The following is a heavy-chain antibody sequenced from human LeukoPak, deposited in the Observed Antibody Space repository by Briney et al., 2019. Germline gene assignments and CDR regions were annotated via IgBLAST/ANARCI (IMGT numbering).Heavy chain of an antibody. Sequence: SGESPRLSCAASGFTVSSNYMSWVRQAPGKGLEWVSVIYSGGSTYYADSVKGRFTISRDNSKNTLYLQMNSLRAEDTAVYYCARDSGFYYGSGSYDAFDIWGQGTMVTVSS. J-gene: IGHJ3*02. CDR1: GFTVSSNY. CDR3: ARDSGFYYGSGSYDAFDI. CDR2: IYSGGST. D-gene: IGHD3-10*01. V-gene: IGHV3-53*01.